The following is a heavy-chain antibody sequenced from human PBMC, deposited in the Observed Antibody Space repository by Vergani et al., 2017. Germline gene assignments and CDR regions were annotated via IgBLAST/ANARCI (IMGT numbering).Heavy chain of an antibody. CDR1: GFTFSSYS. J-gene: IGHJ4*02. D-gene: IGHD3-22*01. Sequence: EVQLVESGGGLVQPGGSLRLSCAASGFTFSSYSMTWVRQAPGTGLEWVSYISSSSSTIYDADSVKGRFTISRDNAKNSLYLQMNSLRAEKTAVYYCARDYYYDSSGYYRDDSAVYYFDYWGQGTLVTVSS. CDR3: ARDYYYDSSGYYRDDSAVYYFDY. V-gene: IGHV3-48*04. CDR2: ISSSSSTI.